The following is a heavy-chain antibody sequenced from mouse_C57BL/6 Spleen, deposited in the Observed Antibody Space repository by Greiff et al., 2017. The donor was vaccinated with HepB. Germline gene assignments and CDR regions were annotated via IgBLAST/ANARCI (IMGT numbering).Heavy chain of an antibody. CDR3: ARSDGYYGYFDV. Sequence: VQLQQSGAELAKPGASVKLSCKASGYTFTSYWMHWVKQRPIQGLEWIGNIDPSDSETHYNQKFKDKATLTVDKSSSTAYMQLSSLTSEDSAVYYCARSDGYYGYFDVWGTGTTVTVSS. V-gene: IGHV1-52*01. J-gene: IGHJ1*03. CDR1: GYTFTSYW. CDR2: IDPSDSET. D-gene: IGHD2-3*01.